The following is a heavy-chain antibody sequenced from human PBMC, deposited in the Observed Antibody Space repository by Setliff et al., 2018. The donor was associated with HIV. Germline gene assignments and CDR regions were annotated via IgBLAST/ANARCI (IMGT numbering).Heavy chain of an antibody. CDR2: IYSSGST. V-gene: IGHV4-4*09. J-gene: IGHJ5*02. D-gene: IGHD3-10*01. CDR3: ARRIDNSGTFPDKNWFDP. CDR1: GGSISGYY. Sequence: SETLSLTCTVSGGSISGYYWSWIRQSPGKGLEWIGYIYSSGSTNFNPSLKSRVTLSIDTSKNQFSLKLSSVTAADTAMYYCARRIDNSGTFPDKNWFDPWGQGSPVTVSS.